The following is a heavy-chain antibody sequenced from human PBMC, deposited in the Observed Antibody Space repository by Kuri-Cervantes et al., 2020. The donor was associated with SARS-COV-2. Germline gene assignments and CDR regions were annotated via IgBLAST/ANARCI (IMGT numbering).Heavy chain of an antibody. CDR2: INPSGGST. V-gene: IGHV1-46*01. CDR3: ARGLVTGTSYYFDY. D-gene: IGHD1-20*01. Sequence: GGSLRLSCKASGYTFTSYYMHWVRQAPGQGLEWMGIINPSGGSTSYAQKFQGRVTMTRDTSTSTVYMELSSLRSEDTAVYYCARGLVTGTSYYFDYWGQGTLVTVSS. CDR1: GYTFTSYY. J-gene: IGHJ4*02.